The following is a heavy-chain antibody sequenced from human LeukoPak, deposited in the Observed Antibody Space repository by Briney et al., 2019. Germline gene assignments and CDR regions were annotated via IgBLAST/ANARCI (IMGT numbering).Heavy chain of an antibody. D-gene: IGHD2-15*01. CDR1: GYTFTGYY. J-gene: IGHJ4*02. CDR3: ARGLHPPHYCSGGSCYSLHFDY. V-gene: IGHV1-2*04. Sequence: ASVKVSCEASGYTFTGYYMHWVRQAPGQGLEWMGWINPNSGGTNYAQKFQGWVTMTRDTSISTAYMELSRLRSDDTAVYYCARGLHPPHYCSGGSCYSLHFDYWGQGTLVTVSS. CDR2: INPNSGGT.